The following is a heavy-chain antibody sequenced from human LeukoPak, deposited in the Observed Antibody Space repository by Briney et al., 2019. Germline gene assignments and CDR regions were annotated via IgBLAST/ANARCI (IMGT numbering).Heavy chain of an antibody. CDR1: GFTLSSYG. D-gene: IGHD2-2*01. CDR2: ISYDGSNK. CDR3: AKEEYSTRYYYGMDV. Sequence: GGSLRLSCAASGFTLSSYGMHWVRQAPGKGLEWVAVISYDGSNKYYADSVKGRFTISRDNSKNTLYLQMSSLRAEDTAIYYCAKEEYSTRYYYGMDVWGQGTTVTVSS. V-gene: IGHV3-30*18. J-gene: IGHJ6*02.